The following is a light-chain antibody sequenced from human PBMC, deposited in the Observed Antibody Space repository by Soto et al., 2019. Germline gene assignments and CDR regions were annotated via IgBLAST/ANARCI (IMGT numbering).Light chain of an antibody. Sequence: QSVLTQPASVSGSPGQSITISCTGTSSDVGGYNYVSWYQQHPGKAPKLMMYDVSNRPSGVSNRFSGSKSGNTASLTISGLQAEDEDDYYCSSYTASSTLVVFGGGTKLTVL. CDR3: SSYTASSTLVV. CDR1: SSDVGGYNY. CDR2: DVS. J-gene: IGLJ2*01. V-gene: IGLV2-14*01.